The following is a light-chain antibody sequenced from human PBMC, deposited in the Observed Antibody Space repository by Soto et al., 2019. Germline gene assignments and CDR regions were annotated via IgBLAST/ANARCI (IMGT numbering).Light chain of an antibody. CDR2: GAS. CDR3: QQYNNWPQWT. CDR1: QSVSSN. Sequence: EIVITQAPSTLSVSPGERATVSCRASQSVSSNLAWYQQKPGQAPRLLIYGASTRATGIPARFSGSGSGTEFTLTISSLQSEDFAVYYCQQYNNWPQWTFGQGTKV. V-gene: IGKV3-15*01. J-gene: IGKJ1*01.